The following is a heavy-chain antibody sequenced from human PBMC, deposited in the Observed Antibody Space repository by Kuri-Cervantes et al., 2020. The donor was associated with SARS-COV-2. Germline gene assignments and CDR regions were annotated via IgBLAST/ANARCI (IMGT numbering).Heavy chain of an antibody. Sequence: GGSLRLSRAASGFTFSSYGMHWVRQAPGKGLEWVAVISYDGSNKYYADSVKGRFTISRDNSKNTLYLQMNSLRAEDTAVYYCAKEYSGSWGYGYWGQGTLVTVSS. CDR1: GFTFSSYG. CDR2: ISYDGSNK. CDR3: AKEYSGSWGYGY. D-gene: IGHD1-26*01. V-gene: IGHV3-30*18. J-gene: IGHJ4*02.